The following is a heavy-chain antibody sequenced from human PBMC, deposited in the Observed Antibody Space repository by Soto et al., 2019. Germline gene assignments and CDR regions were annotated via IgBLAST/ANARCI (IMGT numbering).Heavy chain of an antibody. V-gene: IGHV3-30*18. CDR3: AKALGELSPESYDY. CDR1: GFTFSSYG. D-gene: IGHD3-16*02. CDR2: ISYDGSDK. J-gene: IGHJ4*02. Sequence: QVQLVESGGGVVQPGRSLRLSCAASGFTFSSYGMHWVRQAPGKGLEWVAVISYDGSDKYYADSVKGRFTISRDNSKNTLNLQMNSLRAVDTAVYYCAKALGELSPESYDYWGQGTLITVSS.